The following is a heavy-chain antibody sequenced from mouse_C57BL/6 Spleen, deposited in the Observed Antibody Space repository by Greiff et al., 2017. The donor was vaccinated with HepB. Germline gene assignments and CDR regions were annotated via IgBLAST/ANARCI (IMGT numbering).Heavy chain of an antibody. J-gene: IGHJ4*01. V-gene: IGHV1-62-2*01. CDR3: ARHALYSNYVNYAMDY. CDR2: FYPGSGSI. Sequence: QVQLQQSGAELVKPGASVKLSCKASGYTFTEYTIHWVKQRSGQGLEWIGWFYPGSGSIKYDEKFKDKATLTADKSSSTVYMELSRLTSEDSAVYFCARHALYSNYVNYAMDYWGQGTSVTVSS. CDR1: GYTFTEYT. D-gene: IGHD2-5*01.